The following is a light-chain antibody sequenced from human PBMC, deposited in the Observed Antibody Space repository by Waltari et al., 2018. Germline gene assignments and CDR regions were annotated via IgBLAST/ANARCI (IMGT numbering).Light chain of an antibody. CDR3: QTWGTGIQV. CDR1: SGHSSYA. CDR2: LNCDGSH. J-gene: IGLJ2*01. V-gene: IGLV4-69*01. Sequence: QLVLTQSPSASASLGASVKLTCTLSSGHSSYAIARHQQQPEKGPRYLMKLNCDGSHSKGDGIPDRFSGSSSGAERYLTISSLQSEDEADYYCQTWGTGIQVFGGGTKLTVL.